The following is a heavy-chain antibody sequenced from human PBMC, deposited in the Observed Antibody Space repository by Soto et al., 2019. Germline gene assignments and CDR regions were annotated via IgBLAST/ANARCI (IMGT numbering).Heavy chain of an antibody. D-gene: IGHD2-2*01. CDR3: ARGAIVVVPAALFNSYYYYYYMDV. CDR1: SGSLSSSNW. CDR2: IYHSGST. J-gene: IGHJ6*03. Sequence: SETLSLTCAVSSGSLSSSNWWGWDRQPHGEGVGGVGGIYHSGSTNYNPSLRSRVTISVDKSKNQFSLKLSSVTAADTAVYYCARGAIVVVPAALFNSYYYYYYMDVWGKGTTVTVSS. V-gene: IGHV4-4*02.